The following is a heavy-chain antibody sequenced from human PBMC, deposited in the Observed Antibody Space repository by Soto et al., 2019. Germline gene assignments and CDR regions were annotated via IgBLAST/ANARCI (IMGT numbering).Heavy chain of an antibody. Sequence: EVQLVESGGGLVQPGGSLRLSCAASGFTFSSNWMHWVRQAPGKGLLWVSRINTDGSSTSYADSVKGRFPISRDNTKNTLYLQMTRLRAGDTAVYYCARDLPGGWGQGTMVTVSS. V-gene: IGHV3-74*01. CDR3: ARDLPGG. CDR1: GFTFSSNW. J-gene: IGHJ3*01. CDR2: INTDGSST.